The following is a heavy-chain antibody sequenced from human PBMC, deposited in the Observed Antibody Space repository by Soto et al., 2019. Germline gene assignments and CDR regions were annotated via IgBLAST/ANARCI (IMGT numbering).Heavy chain of an antibody. CDR2: IYYTGTA. CDR3: ARWDYDFKKGGRRDYYYYGMDV. J-gene: IGHJ6*02. Sequence: QVQLQESGPGLVKPSQTLSLTCTVSGDSISSGNYYWSWIRQHPGKGLEWIGYIYYTGTAYYNPSLESRLTISLDKSKNQFSLKLRSVTAADTAVYHCARWDYDFKKGGRRDYYYYGMDVWGQGTTVTVSS. V-gene: IGHV4-31*03. D-gene: IGHD3-3*01. CDR1: GDSISSGNYY.